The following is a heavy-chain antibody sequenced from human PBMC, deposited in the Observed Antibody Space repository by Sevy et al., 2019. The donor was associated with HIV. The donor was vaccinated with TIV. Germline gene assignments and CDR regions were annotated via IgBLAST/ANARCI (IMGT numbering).Heavy chain of an antibody. J-gene: IGHJ3*02. D-gene: IGHD3-3*02. CDR1: GYTFTGYY. Sequence: ASVKVSCKASGYTFTGYYMHWVRQAPGQGLEWMGWINPNSGGTNYAQKFQGRVTVTRDTSISTAYMELSRLRSDDTAVYYCARSISAGNPDAFDIWGQGTMVTVSS. CDR2: INPNSGGT. V-gene: IGHV1-2*02. CDR3: ARSISAGNPDAFDI.